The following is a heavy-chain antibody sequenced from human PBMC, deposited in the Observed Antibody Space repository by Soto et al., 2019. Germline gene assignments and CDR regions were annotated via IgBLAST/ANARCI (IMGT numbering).Heavy chain of an antibody. V-gene: IGHV1-45*02. Sequence: SVKVSCKASGYTFTFRYLHWVRQAPGQALEWMACITPFKSDTNYAQKFQDRVTITRDRSVSTAYMELSKLRSDDTAMYYCARSPFAGSDAFDIWGQGTMVTVS. J-gene: IGHJ3*02. CDR3: ARSPFAGSDAFDI. CDR1: GYTFTFRY. CDR2: ITPFKSDT. D-gene: IGHD1-1*01.